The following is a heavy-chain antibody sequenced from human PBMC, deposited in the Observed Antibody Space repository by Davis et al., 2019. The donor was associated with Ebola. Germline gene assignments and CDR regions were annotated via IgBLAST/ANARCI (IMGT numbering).Heavy chain of an antibody. D-gene: IGHD1-14*01. CDR3: ARGREATPGRYFDY. J-gene: IGHJ4*02. V-gene: IGHV3-30*03. CDR2: ISYDGSNK. Sequence: GESLKISCAASGFTFSSYGMHWVRQAPGKGLEWVAVISYDGSNKYYADSVKGRFTVSRDNAKNSLYLQMNSLRDEDTAVYYCARGREATPGRYFDYWGQGILVTVSS. CDR1: GFTFSSYG.